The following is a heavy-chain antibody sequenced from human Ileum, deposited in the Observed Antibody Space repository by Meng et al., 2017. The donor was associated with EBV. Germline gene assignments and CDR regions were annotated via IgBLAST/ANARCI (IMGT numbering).Heavy chain of an antibody. CDR1: GDSVSSDKTA. Sequence: LQLRESGPGLGQPSQSPPPSCVISGDSVSSDKTAWNWIRQSPSRGLEWLGRTYRRSRWYYDYALSVKSRINISPDTSKNQVSLQLNSVTDEDTGIYYCATSRIAKFDRWGQGTLVTVSS. CDR2: TYRRSRWYY. V-gene: IGHV6-1*01. J-gene: IGHJ5*02. CDR3: ATSRIAKFDR.